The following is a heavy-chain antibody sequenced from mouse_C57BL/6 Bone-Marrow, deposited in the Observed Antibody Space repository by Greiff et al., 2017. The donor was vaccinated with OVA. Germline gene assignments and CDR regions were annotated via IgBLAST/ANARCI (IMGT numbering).Heavy chain of an antibody. Sequence: VQRVESGAELARPGASVKLSCKASGYTFTSYGISWVKQRTGQGLEWIGEIYPRSGNTYYNEKFKGKATLTADKSSSTAYMELRSLTSEDSAVYFCARRLRYWFAYWGQGTLVTVSA. CDR2: IYPRSGNT. CDR1: GYTFTSYG. D-gene: IGHD1-1*01. J-gene: IGHJ3*01. CDR3: ARRLRYWFAY. V-gene: IGHV1-81*01.